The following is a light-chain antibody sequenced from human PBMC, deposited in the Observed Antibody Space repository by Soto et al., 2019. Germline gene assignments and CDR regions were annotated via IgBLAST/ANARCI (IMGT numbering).Light chain of an antibody. V-gene: IGKV3D-20*02. Sequence: EIVLTQSPGTLSLSLGERATLSCRASQSVSSSYLAWYQQKPGQAPRLLIYGASGRATGIPDRFSGSGSGTDFTLTISSLEPEDFAVYYCQQRTEWPPSITFGQGTRLEIK. CDR1: QSVSSSY. J-gene: IGKJ5*01. CDR2: GAS. CDR3: QQRTEWPPSIT.